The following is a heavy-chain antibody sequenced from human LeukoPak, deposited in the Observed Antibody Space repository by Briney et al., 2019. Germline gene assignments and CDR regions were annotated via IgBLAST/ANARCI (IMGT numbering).Heavy chain of an antibody. V-gene: IGHV4-4*07. CDR3: ARGIYGSGSYYNGGWYFDL. Sequence: PSETLSLTCTVSGGSISSYYWSWIRQPAGKGLEWIGRIYTSGSTNYNPSLKSRVTMSVDTSKNQFSLKLSSVTAADTAVYYCARGIYGSGSYYNGGWYFDLWGRGTLVTVSS. D-gene: IGHD3-10*01. CDR1: GGSISSYY. J-gene: IGHJ2*01. CDR2: IYTSGST.